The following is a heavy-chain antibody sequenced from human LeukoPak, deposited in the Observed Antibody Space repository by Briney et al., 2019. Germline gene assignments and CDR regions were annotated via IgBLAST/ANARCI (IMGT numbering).Heavy chain of an antibody. CDR2: IKSDGSST. CDR3: TRLKGGY. J-gene: IGHJ4*02. V-gene: IGHV3-74*01. D-gene: IGHD3-16*01. CDR1: GFTFSSYW. Sequence: GGSLRLSCAASGFTFSSYWMHWVRQAPGKGLLWVSRIKSDGSSTSYADSVKGRFTISRDNAKNTLYLQMNSLRADDTAVYYCTRLKGGYWGQGTLVTVSS.